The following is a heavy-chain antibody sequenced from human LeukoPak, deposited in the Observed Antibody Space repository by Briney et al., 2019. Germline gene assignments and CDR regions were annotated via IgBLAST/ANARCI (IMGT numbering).Heavy chain of an antibody. J-gene: IGHJ4*02. CDR3: TTGNWGPH. D-gene: IGHD7-27*01. CDR1: GFTFSGSA. Sequence: GRSLRLSCAASGFTFSGSAMHWVRQASGKGLEWVGRIRSKANSYATAYAASVKGRFTISRDDSKNTAYLQMNSLKTEDTAVYYCTTGNWGPHWGQGTLVTVSS. V-gene: IGHV3-73*01. CDR2: IRSKANSYAT.